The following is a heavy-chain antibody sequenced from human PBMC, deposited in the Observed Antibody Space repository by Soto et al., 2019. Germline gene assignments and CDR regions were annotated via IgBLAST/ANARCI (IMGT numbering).Heavy chain of an antibody. CDR1: GFTFSSYA. V-gene: IGHV3-23*01. Sequence: PGGSLRLSCAASGFTFSSYAMSWVRQAPGKGLEWVSGISGSGGSTYYADSVKGRFTISRDNSKNTLYLQTNSLRAEDTAVYYCAKGRGYSDGYDVMDVSGRGTTVIGSS. D-gene: IGHD5-18*01. CDR3: AKGRGYSDGYDVMDV. CDR2: ISGSGGST. J-gene: IGHJ6*02.